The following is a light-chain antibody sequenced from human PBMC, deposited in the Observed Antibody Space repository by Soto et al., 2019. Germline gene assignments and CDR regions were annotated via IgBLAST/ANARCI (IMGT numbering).Light chain of an antibody. CDR3: QQYDSTPPT. V-gene: IGKV3-20*01. CDR1: QSVNSNY. CDR2: GAS. Sequence: EIVLTQSPGTLSLSPGERATLSCRASQSVNSNYLAWYQRKPGQAPRLLIYGASNRATDIPYRFSASGSGTDFTLTITRLEAEDFAVYYCQQYDSTPPTVGQGTKGEVK. J-gene: IGKJ1*01.